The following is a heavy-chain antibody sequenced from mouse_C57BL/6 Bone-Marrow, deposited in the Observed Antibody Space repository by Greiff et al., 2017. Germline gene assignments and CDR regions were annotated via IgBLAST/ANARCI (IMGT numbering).Heavy chain of an antibody. Sequence: VQLKQSGPELVKPGASVKISCKASGYTFTDYYMNWVKQSHGKSLEWIGDINPNNGGTSYNQKFKGKATLTVDKSSSTAYMELRSLTSEDSAVYYCARGTGSFAYWGQGTLVTVSA. CDR1: GYTFTDYY. CDR2: INPNNGGT. CDR3: ARGTGSFAY. J-gene: IGHJ3*01. V-gene: IGHV1-26*01. D-gene: IGHD4-1*01.